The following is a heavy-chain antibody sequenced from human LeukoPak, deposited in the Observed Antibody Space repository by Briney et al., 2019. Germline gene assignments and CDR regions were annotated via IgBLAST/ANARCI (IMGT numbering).Heavy chain of an antibody. CDR3: ARIGASVTTCDY. D-gene: IGHD4-17*01. CDR2: ISSSSSYT. CDR1: GVTFSDYY. Sequence: GGSLRLSCAASGVTFSDYYMSWIREAPGKGLEWVSYISSSSSYTNNADSVKGRFTISRDKAKNSLYLQMNSLRAEDTAVYYCARIGASVTTCDYWGQGTLVTVSS. V-gene: IGHV3-11*06. J-gene: IGHJ4*02.